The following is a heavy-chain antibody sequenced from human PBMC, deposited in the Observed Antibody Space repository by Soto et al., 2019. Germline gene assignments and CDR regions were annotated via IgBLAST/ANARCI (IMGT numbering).Heavy chain of an antibody. CDR1: GYSFTSYW. J-gene: IGHJ3*02. D-gene: IGHD3-9*01. V-gene: IGHV5-10-1*01. CDR2: IDPSDSYT. CDR3: ALGPNYDILTGYYSRRAFDI. Sequence: PGESLKISCKVSGYSFTSYWISWVRQMPGKGLEWMGRIDPSDSYTNYSPSFQGHVTISADKSISTAYLQWSSLKASDTAMYYCALGPNYDILTGYYSRRAFDIWGQGTMVTVSS.